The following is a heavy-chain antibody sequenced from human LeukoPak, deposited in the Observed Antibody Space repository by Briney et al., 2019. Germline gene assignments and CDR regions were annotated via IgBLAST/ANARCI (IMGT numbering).Heavy chain of an antibody. D-gene: IGHD5-12*01. CDR1: GYTFTGYY. CDR2: INPYSGET. J-gene: IGHJ6*04. V-gene: IGHV1-2*02. Sequence: ASVKVSCKASGYTFTGYYMHWVRQAPGQGLDWMGWINPYSGETNYAQKFQGRVTMTRDTSINTAYMELIRLKSDDTAVYYCARGPRGPGRVATTFNRGMDVWGKGTTVTVSS. CDR3: ARGPRGPGRVATTFNRGMDV.